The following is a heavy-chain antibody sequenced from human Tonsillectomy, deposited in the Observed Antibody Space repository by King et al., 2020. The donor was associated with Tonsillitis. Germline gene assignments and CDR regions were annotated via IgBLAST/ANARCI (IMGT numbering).Heavy chain of an antibody. J-gene: IGHJ4*02. D-gene: IGHD3-9*01. CDR3: ARLDLTGYHQAIDY. V-gene: IGHV1-18*04. Sequence: QLVQSGGEVKKPGASVKVSCKASGYTFTDYGISWVRQAPGQGLEWMGWISAYNGNINYAQKFQGRLTMTPDTSTNTAYMELRSLRSDDTAVYYCARLDLTGYHQAIDYGGQGSRVTVAS. CDR2: ISAYNGNI. CDR1: GYTFTDYG.